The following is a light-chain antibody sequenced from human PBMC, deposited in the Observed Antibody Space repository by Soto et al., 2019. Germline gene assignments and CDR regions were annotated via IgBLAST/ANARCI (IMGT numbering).Light chain of an antibody. Sequence: QSALTQPPSASGSPGQSVTISCTGTSSDVGGYNYVSWYQHHPGKAPRLMIYEVSKRPSGVPDRFSGSKSGNTASLTVSGLQAEDEADYYCSSSAASCNFVVFGGGTQLTVL. CDR2: EVS. CDR1: SSDVGGYNY. J-gene: IGLJ2*01. V-gene: IGLV2-8*01. CDR3: SSSAASCNFVV.